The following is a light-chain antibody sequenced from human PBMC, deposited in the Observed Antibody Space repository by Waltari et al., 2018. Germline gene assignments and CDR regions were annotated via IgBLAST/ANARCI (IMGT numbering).Light chain of an antibody. J-gene: IGLJ3*02. Sequence: QSVVTQPPSVSGAPGPRVTISCTGSSSNLGAGYDVPWYQQLPGTAPKLLIYGNNNRPSGVPDRFSGSKSGTSASLAITGLQAEDEADYYCQSYDSSLSAWVFGGGTKLTVL. CDR1: SSNLGAGYD. CDR3: QSYDSSLSAWV. V-gene: IGLV1-40*01. CDR2: GNN.